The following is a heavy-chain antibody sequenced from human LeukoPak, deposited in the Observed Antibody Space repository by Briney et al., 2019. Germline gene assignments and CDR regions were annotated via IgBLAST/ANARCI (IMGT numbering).Heavy chain of an antibody. D-gene: IGHD6-13*01. J-gene: IGHJ6*03. CDR2: VYPDDSNT. V-gene: IGHV5-51*01. CDR1: GYSFVDYW. Sequence: GESLKISCKASGYSFVDYWIGWVRQMPGEGLEWMGIVYPDDSNTIYGPSFQGQVTISADKSINTAYLEWSSLKASDTAIYYCARQGAAGKYYYYYMDVWGKGTTVTVSS. CDR3: ARQGAAGKYYYYYMDV.